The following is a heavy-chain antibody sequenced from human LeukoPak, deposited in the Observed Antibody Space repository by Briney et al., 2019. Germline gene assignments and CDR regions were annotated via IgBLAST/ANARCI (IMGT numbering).Heavy chain of an antibody. CDR1: GFTFNNYA. CDR3: ARDPRGPTGYDSSSRDTFDY. J-gene: IGHJ4*02. V-gene: IGHV3-30*04. Sequence: PGGSLRLSCAASGFTFNNYAMHWVRQAPGKGLEWVAVVLYDGTMQYYADSVKGRFTISRDNSQSTLYLQMKSLRAEDTAVYYCARDPRGPTGYDSSSRDTFDYWGQGTLVTVPS. CDR2: VLYDGTMQ. D-gene: IGHD3-22*01.